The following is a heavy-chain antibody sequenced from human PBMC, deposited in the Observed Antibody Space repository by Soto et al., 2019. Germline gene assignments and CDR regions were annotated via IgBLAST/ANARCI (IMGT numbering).Heavy chain of an antibody. CDR2: IYYSGST. CDR1: GRCISSSSYY. CDR3: ARDKITGLFDY. Sequence: LSPTCSASGRCISSSSYYWGWIRQPPGKGLEWIGSIYYSGSTNYNPSLKSRVTISVDTSKNQFSLKLTSVTAADTAVYYCARDKITGLFDYWGQGTLVTVSS. D-gene: IGHD2-8*02. V-gene: IGHV4-39*07. J-gene: IGHJ4*02.